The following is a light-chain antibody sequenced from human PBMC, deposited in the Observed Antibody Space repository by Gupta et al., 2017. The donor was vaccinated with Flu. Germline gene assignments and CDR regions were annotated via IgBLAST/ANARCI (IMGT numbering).Light chain of an antibody. CDR2: KAS. CDR1: QSSSTW. CDR3: QQYDFYST. Sequence: DIQMTQSPSTLSASVGDRVTITCRASQSSSTWLAWYQQKPGKAPKLLIYKASNLQSGVPSRFSGSGSGTEFTLAVSSLQPDYFATYYCQQYDFYSTFGQGTKVEIK. V-gene: IGKV1-5*03. J-gene: IGKJ1*01.